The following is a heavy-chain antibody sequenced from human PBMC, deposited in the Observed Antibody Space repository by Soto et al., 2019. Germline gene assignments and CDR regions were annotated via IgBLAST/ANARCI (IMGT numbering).Heavy chain of an antibody. CDR1: GYTFTSYA. J-gene: IGHJ4*02. D-gene: IGHD3-16*01. Sequence: ASVKVSCKASGYTFTSYAMHWVRQAPGQRLEWMGWINAGNGNTKYSQKFQGRVTITRDTSASTAYMELSSLRSEDTAVYYCSRVDPGETSPFDHWGQETLVTVSS. CDR3: SRVDPGETSPFDH. CDR2: INAGNGNT. V-gene: IGHV1-3*01.